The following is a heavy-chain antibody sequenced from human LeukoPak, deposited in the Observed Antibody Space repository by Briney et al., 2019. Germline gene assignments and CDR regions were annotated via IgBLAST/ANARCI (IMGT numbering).Heavy chain of an antibody. CDR2: ISSSSSYI. V-gene: IGHV3-21*01. D-gene: IGHD5-18*01. J-gene: IGHJ4*02. CDR3: ARERSAMVTGFDY. Sequence: GGSLRLSCAASGFTFSSYSMNWVRQAPGKGLEWVSSISSSSSYIYYADSVKGRFTISRDNAKNSLYLRMNSLRAEDTAVHYCARERSAMVTGFDYWGQGTLVTVSS. CDR1: GFTFSSYS.